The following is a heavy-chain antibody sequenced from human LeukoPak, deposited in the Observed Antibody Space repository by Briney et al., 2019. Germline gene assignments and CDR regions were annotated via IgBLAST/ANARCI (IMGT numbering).Heavy chain of an antibody. CDR3: ARAPSATGWFDP. CDR2: IYYSGST. D-gene: IGHD2-8*02. J-gene: IGHJ5*02. Sequence: PSETLSLTCTVSGGSISSYYWSWIRQPPGKGLEWIGYIYYSGSTNYNPSLKSRVTISVDTSKNQFSLKLSSVTAADTAVYYCARAPSATGWFDPWGQGTLVTVSS. V-gene: IGHV4-59*01. CDR1: GGSISSYY.